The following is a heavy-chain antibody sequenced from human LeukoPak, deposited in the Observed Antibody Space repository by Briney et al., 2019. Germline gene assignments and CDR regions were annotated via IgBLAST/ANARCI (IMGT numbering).Heavy chain of an antibody. D-gene: IGHD3-3*01. CDR3: ARGLGVRAPLDY. CDR1: GFTFSSYS. V-gene: IGHV3-21*01. CDR2: ISSSSSYI. Sequence: PGGSLRLSCAASGFTFSSYSMNWVRLAPGKGLEWVSSISSSSSYIYYADSVKGRFTTSRDNAKNSLYLQMNSLRAEDTAVYYCARGLGVRAPLDYWGQGTLVTVSS. J-gene: IGHJ4*02.